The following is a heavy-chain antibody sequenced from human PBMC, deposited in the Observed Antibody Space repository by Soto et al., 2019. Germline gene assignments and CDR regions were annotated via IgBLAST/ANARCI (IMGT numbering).Heavy chain of an antibody. CDR3: ARGMGDYGDDGLDY. V-gene: IGHV4-34*01. D-gene: IGHD4-17*01. J-gene: IGHJ4*02. CDR2: INHSGST. CDR1: GGSFSGYY. Sequence: SETLSLTCAVYGGSFSGYYWSWIRQPPGKGLEWIGEINHSGSTNYNPSLKSRVTISVDTSKNQFSLKLSSVTAADTAVYYCARGMGDYGDDGLDYWGQGTLVTVSS.